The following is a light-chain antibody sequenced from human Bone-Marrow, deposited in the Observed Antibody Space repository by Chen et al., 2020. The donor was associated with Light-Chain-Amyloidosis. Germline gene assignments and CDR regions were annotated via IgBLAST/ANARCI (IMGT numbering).Light chain of an antibody. Sequence: DIVLTQSPLTLVVTPGEPASISCRSSQSLRHSNGINYLDWCLQRPGQSPQLLIYVASDRASGVPDRFSGSGSGTEFTLEISRVEAEDVGIYFCMQTLESPTFGQGTKVEI. CDR1: QSLRHSNGINY. J-gene: IGKJ1*01. CDR3: MQTLESPT. V-gene: IGKV2-28*01. CDR2: VAS.